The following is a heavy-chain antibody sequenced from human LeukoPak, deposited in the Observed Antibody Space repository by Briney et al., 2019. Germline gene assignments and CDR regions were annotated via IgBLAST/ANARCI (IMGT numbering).Heavy chain of an antibody. CDR1: QSTCYSYW. D-gene: IGHD4-23*01. CDR3: AGGGFSGFDH. CDR2: VNSDGTST. Sequence: GGSLRLSCAAAQSTCYSYWMHWVRLVPGKGLAWVSRVNSDGTSTTYADSVKGRFTVSRDNAQNTLYLQMDSLRVDDTAVYYCAGGGFSGFDHWGQGILVTVSS. J-gene: IGHJ4*02. V-gene: IGHV3-74*03.